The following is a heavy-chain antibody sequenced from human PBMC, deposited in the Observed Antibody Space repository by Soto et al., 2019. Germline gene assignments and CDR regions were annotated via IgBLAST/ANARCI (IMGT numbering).Heavy chain of an antibody. CDR1: GFTFDDYA. CDR2: ISWNSGSI. D-gene: IGHD4-17*01. Sequence: GGSLRLSCAASGFTFDDYAMHWVRQAPGKGLEWVSGISWNSGSIGYADSVKGRFTISRDNAKNSLYLQMNSLRAEDTALYYCAKGLPHFLHNYGDYVANYYYYYMDVWGKGTTVTVSS. CDR3: AKGLPHFLHNYGDYVANYYYYYMDV. V-gene: IGHV3-9*01. J-gene: IGHJ6*03.